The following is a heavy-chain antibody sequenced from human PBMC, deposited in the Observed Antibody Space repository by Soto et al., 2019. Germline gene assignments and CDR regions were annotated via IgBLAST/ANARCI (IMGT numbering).Heavy chain of an antibody. D-gene: IGHD7-27*01. CDR2: IYYNGNT. CDR3: ARSNWYSDY. J-gene: IGHJ4*02. V-gene: IGHV4-59*11. CDR1: GGSISNHY. Sequence: QVQLQESGPGLVKPSETLSLTCTVSGGSISNHYWSWIRQPPGKGLEWIGYIYYNGNTNYNPSLKSRVTMSVDTSKNQFSLKLSSVTAADTAVYYCARSNWYSDYWGQGTLVTVSS.